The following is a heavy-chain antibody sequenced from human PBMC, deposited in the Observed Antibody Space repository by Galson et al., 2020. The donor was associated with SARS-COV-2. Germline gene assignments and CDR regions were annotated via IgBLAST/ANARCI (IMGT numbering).Heavy chain of an antibody. V-gene: IGHV4-4*07. CDR3: ARGRSYYDSSGYFDY. Sequence: SETLSLTCTVSGGSISSYYWSWIRQPAGKGLEWIGRFYTSGSTNYNPSLKSRVTMSVDTSKNQFSLKLSSVTAADTAVYYCARGRSYYDSSGYFDYWGQGTLVTVSS. CDR1: GGSISSYY. J-gene: IGHJ4*02. D-gene: IGHD3-22*01. CDR2: FYTSGST.